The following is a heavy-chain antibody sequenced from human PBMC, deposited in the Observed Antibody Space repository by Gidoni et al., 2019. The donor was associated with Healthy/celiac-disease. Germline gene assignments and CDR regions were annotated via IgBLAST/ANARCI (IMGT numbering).Heavy chain of an antibody. Sequence: EVQLLESGGGLVQPGGSLGLSCAASGFTFSSYAMSWVRQAPGKGLEWVSAISGSGGSTYYADSVKGRFTISRDNSKNTLYLQMNSLRAEDTAVYYCAKGTTVTPGYYGMDVWGQGTTVTVSS. CDR3: AKGTTVTPGYYGMDV. D-gene: IGHD4-17*01. V-gene: IGHV3-23*01. CDR2: ISGSGGST. CDR1: GFTFSSYA. J-gene: IGHJ6*02.